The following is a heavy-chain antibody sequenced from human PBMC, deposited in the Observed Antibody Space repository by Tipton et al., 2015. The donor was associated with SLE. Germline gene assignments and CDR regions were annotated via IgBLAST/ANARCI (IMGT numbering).Heavy chain of an antibody. Sequence: TLSLTCTVSDGSISSYYWSWIRQPPGKGLEWIGYIYYSGSTNYNPSLKSRVTISVDKSKNQFSLKLSSVTAADTAVYYCAKVGATPSYFDYWGQGTLVTVSS. CDR3: AKVGATPSYFDY. J-gene: IGHJ4*02. V-gene: IGHV4-59*12. D-gene: IGHD1-26*01. CDR2: IYYSGST. CDR1: DGSISSYY.